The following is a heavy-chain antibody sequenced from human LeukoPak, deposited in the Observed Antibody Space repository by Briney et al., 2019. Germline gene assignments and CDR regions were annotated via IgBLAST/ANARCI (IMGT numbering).Heavy chain of an antibody. J-gene: IGHJ3*02. V-gene: IGHV4-34*01. D-gene: IGHD3-10*01. CDR1: GGSFSGYY. CDR3: ARRKATMVRGVRGPGAFDI. Sequence: PSETLSLTCAVYGGSFSGYYWSWIRQPPGKGLEWIGEINHSGSTNYNPSLKSRVTISVDTSKNQFSLKLSSVTAAGTAVYYCARRKATMVRGVRGPGAFDIWGQGTMVTVSS. CDR2: INHSGST.